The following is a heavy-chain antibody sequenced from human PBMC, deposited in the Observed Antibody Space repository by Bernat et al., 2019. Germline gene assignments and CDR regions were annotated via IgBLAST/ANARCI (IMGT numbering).Heavy chain of an antibody. CDR2: IYYSGST. CDR1: GGSISSSSYY. J-gene: IGHJ3*02. CDR3: ARHRGYSSSWSSGDAFDI. V-gene: IGHV4-39*01. Sequence: QLQLQESGPGLVKPSETLSLTCTVSGGSISSSSYYWGWIRQPPGKGLEWIGSIYYSGSTYYNPSLKSRVTISVDTSKNQFSLKLSSVTAADTAVYYCARHRGYSSSWSSGDAFDIWGQGTMVTVSS. D-gene: IGHD6-13*01.